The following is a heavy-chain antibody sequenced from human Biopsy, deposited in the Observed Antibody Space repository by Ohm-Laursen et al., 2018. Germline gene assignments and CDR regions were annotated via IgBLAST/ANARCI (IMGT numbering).Heavy chain of an antibody. J-gene: IGHJ4*02. CDR3: ARDYYPYVDYLKDVPLCDS. D-gene: IGHD4-17*01. V-gene: IGHV1-18*01. CDR2: ISPYNDTT. Sequence: SVKVSCKASGYTFTSYDISWVRQAPGQGLEWMGWISPYNDTTSYPQKLQDRVTMTADTSTNTAHMELRSLRSDDTAVYYCARDYYPYVDYLKDVPLCDSWGQGTLVTVSS. CDR1: GYTFTSYD.